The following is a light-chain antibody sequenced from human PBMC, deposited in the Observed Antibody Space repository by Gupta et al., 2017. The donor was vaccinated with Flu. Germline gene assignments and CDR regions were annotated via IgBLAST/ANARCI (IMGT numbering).Light chain of an antibody. Sequence: PGTLSWSPGERATLSCRASQSVSSSYLAWYQQKPGQAPRLLIYGASSRATGIPDRFSGSGSGTDFTLTISRLEPEDFAVYYCQQYGSPLTFGGGTKVEIK. V-gene: IGKV3-20*01. CDR1: QSVSSSY. CDR2: GAS. CDR3: QQYGSPLT. J-gene: IGKJ4*01.